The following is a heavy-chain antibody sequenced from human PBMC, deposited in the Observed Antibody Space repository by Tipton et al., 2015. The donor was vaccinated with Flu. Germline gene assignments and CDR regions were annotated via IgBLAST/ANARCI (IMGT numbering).Heavy chain of an antibody. Sequence: QLVQSGAEEKKPGSSVKVSCQASGGTFTSHSINWVRQAPGQGLEWMGRIIPVFDAAHYAQKFQGRVTFTADESTLTAYMELRSLSSEDTAVYYCARYKTRGLVSTIDDAFDIWGQGTMVTVSS. V-gene: IGHV1-69*18. CDR2: IIPVFDAA. D-gene: IGHD5/OR15-5a*01. J-gene: IGHJ3*02. CDR1: GGTFTSHS. CDR3: ARYKTRGLVSTIDDAFDI.